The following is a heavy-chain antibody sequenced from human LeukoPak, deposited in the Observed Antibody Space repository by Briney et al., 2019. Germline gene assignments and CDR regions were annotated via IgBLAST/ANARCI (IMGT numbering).Heavy chain of an antibody. D-gene: IGHD1-26*01. CDR3: ARGPYSGSYFPPIR. CDR2: IIPIFGTA. V-gene: IGHV1-69*06. Sequence: ASVKVSCKASGGTFSSYAISWVRQAPGQGLEWMGGIIPIFGTANYAQKFQGRVTITADKSTSTAYMELSSLRSEDTAVYYCARGPYSGSYFPPIRWGQGTLVTVSS. J-gene: IGHJ4*02. CDR1: GGTFSSYA.